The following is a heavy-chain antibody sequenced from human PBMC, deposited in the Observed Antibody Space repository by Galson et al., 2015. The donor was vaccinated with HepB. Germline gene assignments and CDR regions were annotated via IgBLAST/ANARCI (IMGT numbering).Heavy chain of an antibody. D-gene: IGHD3-22*01. J-gene: IGHJ4*02. CDR2: ISGSGGST. V-gene: IGHV3-23*01. Sequence: SLRLSCAGSGFTFSNNAMSWVRQAPGKGLEWVSSISGSGGSTYFADSVKGRFTISRDNSEDTLYLQLDSLRVEDTAVYYCAKDFADYTFGYDVWGRRTRVTVSS. CDR3: AKDFADYTFGYDV. CDR1: GFTFSNNA.